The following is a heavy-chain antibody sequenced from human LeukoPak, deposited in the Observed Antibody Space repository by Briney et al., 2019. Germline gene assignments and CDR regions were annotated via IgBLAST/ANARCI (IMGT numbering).Heavy chain of an antibody. CDR1: GFTFSDHF. J-gene: IGHJ4*02. CDR2: TRNKANSYIT. Sequence: GGSLRLSCAASGFTFSDHFLDWVRQAPGKGLEWVGRTRNKANSYITEYAASVKGRFTISRDASKNSLYLQMSSLKTDDTAMYYCASIRGTFGYWGQGTLVTVSS. CDR3: ASIRGTFGY. D-gene: IGHD1-26*01. V-gene: IGHV3-72*01.